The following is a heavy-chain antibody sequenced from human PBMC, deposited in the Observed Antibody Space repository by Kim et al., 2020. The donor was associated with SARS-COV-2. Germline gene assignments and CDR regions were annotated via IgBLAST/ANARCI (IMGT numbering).Heavy chain of an antibody. CDR2: FDPEDGET. V-gene: IGHV1-24*01. Sequence: ASVKVSCKVSGYTLTELSMHWVRQAPGKGLEWMGGFDPEDGETIYAQKFQGRVTMTEDTSTDTAYMELSSLRSEDTAVYYCATDNGGSGSYRTHYYYYGMDVWGQGTTVTVSS. CDR1: GYTLTELS. D-gene: IGHD3-10*01. CDR3: ATDNGGSGSYRTHYYYYGMDV. J-gene: IGHJ6*02.